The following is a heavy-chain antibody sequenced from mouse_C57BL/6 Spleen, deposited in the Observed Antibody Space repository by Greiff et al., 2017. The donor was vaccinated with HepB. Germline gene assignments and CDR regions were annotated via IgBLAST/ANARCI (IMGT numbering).Heavy chain of an antibody. J-gene: IGHJ3*01. Sequence: VQLQQSGAELVKPGASVKLSCTASGFNIKDYYMHWVKQRTEQGLEWIGRIDPEDGETKYAPKFQGKATITADTSSNTDYLQLSSLTSEDTAVYYCARDLYDGYYPRFAYWGQGTLVTVSA. D-gene: IGHD2-3*01. CDR1: GFNIKDYY. V-gene: IGHV14-2*01. CDR2: IDPEDGET. CDR3: ARDLYDGYYPRFAY.